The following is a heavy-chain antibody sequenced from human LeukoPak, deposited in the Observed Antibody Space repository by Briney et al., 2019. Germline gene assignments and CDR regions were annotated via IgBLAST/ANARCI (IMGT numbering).Heavy chain of an antibody. CDR3: ARGDKVVVADYYYYMDV. V-gene: IGHV3-48*03. CDR2: ISDTGSTI. Sequence: GGSLRLSCAASGFTFSSYELNWVRQAPGKGLEWVSYISDTGSTIYYADSVEGRFTISRDNAKNSLYLQMNSLRAEDTAVYYCARGDKVVVADYYYYMDVWGKGTTVTISS. CDR1: GFTFSSYE. D-gene: IGHD2-15*01. J-gene: IGHJ6*03.